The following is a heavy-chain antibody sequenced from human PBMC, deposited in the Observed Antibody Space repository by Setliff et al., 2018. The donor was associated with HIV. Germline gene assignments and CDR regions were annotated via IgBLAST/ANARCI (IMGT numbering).Heavy chain of an antibody. J-gene: IGHJ6*03. CDR1: GYTFTDRF. V-gene: IGHV1-2*02. CDR2: IKPDSGGT. CDR3: ARGRRTAPGSFYHFYYMGV. Sequence: ASVKVSCKASGYTFTDRFITWFQQAPGKGLEWMGWIKPDSGGTNFAQKFQGRVTMTRDTSISTTHMELTNLKSDDTAVYFCARGRRTAPGSFYHFYYMGVWGEGTTVTVSS. D-gene: IGHD6-13*01.